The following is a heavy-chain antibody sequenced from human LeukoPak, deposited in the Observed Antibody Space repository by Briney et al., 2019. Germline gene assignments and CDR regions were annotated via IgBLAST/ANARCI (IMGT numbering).Heavy chain of an antibody. CDR2: INHSGST. D-gene: IGHD5-12*01. CDR1: GGSFSGYY. Sequence: SETLSLTCAVYGGSFSGYYWSWIRQPPGKGLEWIGEINHSGSTNYNPSLKSRVTISVDTSKNQFSLKLSSVTAADTAVYYCARGTVATASRGYYYYGMDVWGKGTTVTVSS. V-gene: IGHV4-34*01. J-gene: IGHJ6*04. CDR3: ARGTVATASRGYYYYGMDV.